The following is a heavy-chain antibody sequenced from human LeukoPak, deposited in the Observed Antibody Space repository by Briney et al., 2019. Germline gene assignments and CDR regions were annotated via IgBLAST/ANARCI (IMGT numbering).Heavy chain of an antibody. J-gene: IGHJ6*03. V-gene: IGHV3-74*03. Sequence: PGRSLRLSCAASGFTFGNYWMHWVCQAAGEGLEWLSRISGDGRSAMYADSVKGRFTLSRDNAKNSVFLQMNSLRAADTAVYYCARAGYSSSLFDYYFYMDVWGKGTTVTVSS. CDR1: GFTFGNYW. D-gene: IGHD6-13*01. CDR2: ISGDGRSA. CDR3: ARAGYSSSLFDYYFYMDV.